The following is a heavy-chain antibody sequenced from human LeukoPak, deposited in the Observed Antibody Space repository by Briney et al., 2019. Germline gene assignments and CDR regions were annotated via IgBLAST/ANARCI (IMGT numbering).Heavy chain of an antibody. J-gene: IGHJ4*02. CDR3: ARGVLGQYYYDSSGYYYGNFDY. CDR2: IIPIFGTA. CDR1: GGTFSSYA. Sequence: SVKVSCKASGGTFSSYAISWVRQAPGQGLEWMGGIIPIFGTANYAQKFQGRVTITADESTSTAYMELSSLRSEDTAVYYCARGVLGQYYYDSSGYYYGNFDYWGQGTLVTVSS. D-gene: IGHD3-22*01. V-gene: IGHV1-69*13.